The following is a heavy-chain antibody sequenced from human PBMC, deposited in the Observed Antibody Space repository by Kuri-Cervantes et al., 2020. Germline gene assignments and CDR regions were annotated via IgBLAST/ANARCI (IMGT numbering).Heavy chain of an antibody. V-gene: IGHV4-59*12. CDR3: ARIVGALHAFDI. J-gene: IGHJ3*02. CDR1: GGSISSYY. CDR2: IYYSGSI. D-gene: IGHD1-26*01. Sequence: SETLSLTCTVSGGSISSYYWSWIRQPPGKGLEWIGYIYYSGSINYNPSLKSRVTISVDTSKNQFSLKLSSVTAADTAVYYCARIVGALHAFDIWGQGTMVTVSS.